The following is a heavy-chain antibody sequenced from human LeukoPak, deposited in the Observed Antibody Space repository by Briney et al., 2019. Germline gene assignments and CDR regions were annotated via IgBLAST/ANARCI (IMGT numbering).Heavy chain of an antibody. CDR2: IYYSGST. D-gene: IGHD5-24*01. CDR1: GGSISSSSYY. Sequence: SETLSPTCTVSGGSISSSSYYWGWIRQPPGKGLEWIGSIYYSGSTYYNPSLKSRVTISVDTSKNQFSLKLSSVTAADTAVYYCARHWVRDGYNSSFDYWGQGTLVTVSS. CDR3: ARHWVRDGYNSSFDY. V-gene: IGHV4-39*01. J-gene: IGHJ4*02.